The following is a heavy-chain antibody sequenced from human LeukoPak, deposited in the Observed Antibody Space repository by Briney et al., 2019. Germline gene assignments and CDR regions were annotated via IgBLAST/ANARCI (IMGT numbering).Heavy chain of an antibody. CDR1: GYTLTELS. D-gene: IGHD5-18*01. J-gene: IGHJ4*02. Sequence: ASVKVSFKVSGYTLTELSMHWVRQAPGQGLQWKGGFDPEDGETIYAPKFQGRVTMTEDTSTDTAYMELRSLRSEDTALYYCAAGNVDTAFFFDYWGQGTLVTVSS. V-gene: IGHV1-24*01. CDR3: AAGNVDTAFFFDY. CDR2: FDPEDGET.